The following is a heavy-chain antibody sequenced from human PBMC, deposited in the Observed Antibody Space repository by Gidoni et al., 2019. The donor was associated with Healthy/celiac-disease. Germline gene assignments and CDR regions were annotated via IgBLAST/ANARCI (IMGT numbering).Heavy chain of an antibody. J-gene: IGHJ6*02. Sequence: QVTLKESGPVLVKPTETLTLTCTVSGFSLSNARMGVSWIRQPPGKALEWLAHIFSNDEKSYSTSLKSRLTISKDTSKSHVVLTMTNMDPVDTATYYCARTRYSSSWYYYYYGMDVWGQGTTVTVSS. D-gene: IGHD6-13*01. CDR1: GFSLSNARMG. CDR2: IFSNDEK. CDR3: ARTRYSSSWYYYYYGMDV. V-gene: IGHV2-26*01.